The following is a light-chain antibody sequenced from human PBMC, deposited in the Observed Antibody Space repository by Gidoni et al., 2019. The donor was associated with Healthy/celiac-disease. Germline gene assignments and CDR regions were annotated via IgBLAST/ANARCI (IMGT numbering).Light chain of an antibody. J-gene: IGKJ1*01. Sequence: VVLTPSPLSLPVTLGQPASISCRSSQSLVYSDGNTYLHWSQQRPGQSTRRLIYMVSNRASGVPDRFSGGGSGTDFPLKISRVDAEYVGFYCRKQGTHRRTFGQGTKVEIK. V-gene: IGKV2-30*01. CDR1: QSLVYSDGNTY. CDR2: MVS. CDR3: KQGTHRRT.